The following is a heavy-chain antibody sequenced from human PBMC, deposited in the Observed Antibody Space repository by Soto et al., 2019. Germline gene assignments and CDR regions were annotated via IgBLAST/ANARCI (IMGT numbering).Heavy chain of an antibody. D-gene: IGHD6-13*01. V-gene: IGHV1-2*04. Sequence: ASVKVSCKASGYTFTGYYMHWVRQAPGQGLEWMGWINPNSGGTNYAQKFQGWVTMTRDTSISTAYMELSRLRSDDTAVYYCARDRTAAAGTFDYWGQGTPVTVSS. CDR2: INPNSGGT. J-gene: IGHJ4*02. CDR1: GYTFTGYY. CDR3: ARDRTAAAGTFDY.